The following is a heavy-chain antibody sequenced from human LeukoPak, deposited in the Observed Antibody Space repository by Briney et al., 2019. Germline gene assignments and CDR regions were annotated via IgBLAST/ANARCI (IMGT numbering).Heavy chain of an antibody. Sequence: KPSETLSLTCAVYGGSFSGYYWSWIRQPPGKGLEWIGEINHSGSTNYNPSLKSRVTISVDTSKNQFSLKLSSVTAADTAVYYCARDCGDSSGCPFDYWGQGTLVTVSS. CDR3: ARDCGDSSGCPFDY. J-gene: IGHJ4*02. V-gene: IGHV4-34*01. CDR1: GGSFSGYY. D-gene: IGHD3-22*01. CDR2: INHSGST.